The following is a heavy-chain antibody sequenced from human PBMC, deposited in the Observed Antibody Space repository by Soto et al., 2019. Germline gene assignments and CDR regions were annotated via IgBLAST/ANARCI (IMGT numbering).Heavy chain of an antibody. D-gene: IGHD6-19*01. CDR1: GFIFSSYW. Sequence: GGSLILSCSASGFIFSSYWMTWVRHAPGKGLEWVANVKQDGSEQHYVDSVKGRFTISRDNVKNSLFLQMNSLRAEDTAVYYCVGGSGWGMDYSGQGTMV. J-gene: IGHJ4*02. V-gene: IGHV3-7*03. CDR2: VKQDGSEQ. CDR3: VGGSGWGMDY.